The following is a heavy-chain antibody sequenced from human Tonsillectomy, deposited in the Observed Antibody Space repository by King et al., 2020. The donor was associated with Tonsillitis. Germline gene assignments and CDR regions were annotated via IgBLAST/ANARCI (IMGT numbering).Heavy chain of an antibody. V-gene: IGHV3-49*05. CDR3: TVGGYCSGGSCYGEDYYYYGMDV. CDR2: MRSKAYDGTT. J-gene: IGHJ6*02. CDR1: GFTFGDYG. Sequence: VQLVESGGGLVKPGRSLRLSCTTSGFTFGDYGMSWFRQAPGKGLEWVGFMRSKAYDGTTEYAASVKGRFTISRDDSKSIAYLQMNSLKIEDTAVYYCTVGGYCSGGSCYGEDYYYYGMDVWGQGTTVTVSS. D-gene: IGHD2-15*01.